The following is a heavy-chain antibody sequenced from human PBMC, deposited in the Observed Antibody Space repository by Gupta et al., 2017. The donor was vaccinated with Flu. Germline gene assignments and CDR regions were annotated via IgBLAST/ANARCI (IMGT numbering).Heavy chain of an antibody. CDR2: INRGGST. Sequence: YFWTWIGQTPGKGLEGIGEINRGGSTTYNPSLKSRVTISVDTSKKQFYLNLNSVSAADTAVYYCARGTYSSSWSSTFDQWGQGTLVTVST. J-gene: IGHJ4*02. CDR3: ARGTYSSSWSSTFDQ. D-gene: IGHD6-13*01. CDR1: YF. V-gene: IGHV4-34*01.